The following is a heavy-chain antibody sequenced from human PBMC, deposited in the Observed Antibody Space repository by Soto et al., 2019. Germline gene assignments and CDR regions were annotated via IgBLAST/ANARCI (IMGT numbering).Heavy chain of an antibody. D-gene: IGHD3-10*01. Sequence: QVQLVQSGAEVKKPGSSVKVSCKASGGTFSSYTISWVRQAPGQGLEWMGRIIPILGIANYAQKFQGRVTNTADKSTSTAYMELSSLRPEDTAVYYCASLMSSGYYYGMDVGGQGTTVTVSS. CDR2: IIPILGIA. V-gene: IGHV1-69*02. CDR3: ASLMSSGYYYGMDV. J-gene: IGHJ6*02. CDR1: GGTFSSYT.